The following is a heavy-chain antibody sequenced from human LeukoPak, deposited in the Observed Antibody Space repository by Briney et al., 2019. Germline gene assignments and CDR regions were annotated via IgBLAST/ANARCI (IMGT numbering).Heavy chain of an antibody. Sequence: ASVKVSCKDSGYTFTGYYMHWVPQAPGQGGERMGRINANSGGTNYAQNFQGRVTITRDTSISTAYMELSRLRSDDTAVYYCAREGGGIYYKAYYFDYWGQGTLVTVSS. D-gene: IGHD1-26*01. V-gene: IGHV1-2*06. CDR2: INANSGGT. J-gene: IGHJ4*02. CDR3: AREGGGIYYKAYYFDY. CDR1: GYTFTGYY.